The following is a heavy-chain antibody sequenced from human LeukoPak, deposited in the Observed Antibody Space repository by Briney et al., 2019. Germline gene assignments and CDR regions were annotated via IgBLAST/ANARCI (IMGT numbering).Heavy chain of an antibody. Sequence: SVKVSCKASGGTFSSYAISWVRQAPGQGLEWMGGIIPIFGTANYAQKFQGRVTITADESTSTAYMELSSLRSEDTAVYYCAREVGATSWFDPWGQGTLVTVSS. CDR3: AREVGATSWFDP. J-gene: IGHJ5*02. V-gene: IGHV1-69*13. CDR2: IIPIFGTA. D-gene: IGHD1-26*01. CDR1: GGTFSSYA.